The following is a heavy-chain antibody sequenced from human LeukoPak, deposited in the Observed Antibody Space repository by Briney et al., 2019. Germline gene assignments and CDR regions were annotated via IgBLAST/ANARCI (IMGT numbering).Heavy chain of an antibody. J-gene: IGHJ4*02. D-gene: IGHD3-10*01. Sequence: PGGSLRLSCAASGFTVSSKYMSWVRQAPGKGLEWVSVIYSGGSTYYADSVKGRFTISRDNSKNTLYLQMNSLRAEDTAVYYCAREANYGSGMSWGQGTLVTVSS. CDR2: IYSGGST. CDR1: GFTVSSKY. V-gene: IGHV3-66*02. CDR3: AREANYGSGMS.